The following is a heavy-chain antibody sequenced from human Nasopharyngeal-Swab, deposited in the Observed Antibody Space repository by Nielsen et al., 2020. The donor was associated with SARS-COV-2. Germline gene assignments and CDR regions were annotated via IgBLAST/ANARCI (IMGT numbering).Heavy chain of an antibody. V-gene: IGHV3-23*01. CDR1: GFTFNSYA. CDR2: IAVSGGST. J-gene: IGHJ6*02. D-gene: IGHD3-3*01. Sequence: GESLKISCAASGFTFNSYAMSWVRPAPGKGLDWVSAIAVSGGSTYYADSVKDRFTISRDTSKNTLYLQMNSLRAEETAVYSCAKEGYDFWRGYYRGVQSWDYGMDVWGQGTTVTVSS. CDR3: AKEGYDFWRGYYRGVQSWDYGMDV.